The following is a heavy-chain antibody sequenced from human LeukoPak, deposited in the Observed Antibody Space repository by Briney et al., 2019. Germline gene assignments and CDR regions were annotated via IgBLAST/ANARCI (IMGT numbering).Heavy chain of an antibody. CDR1: GFTFSSYG. J-gene: IGHJ4*02. D-gene: IGHD3-10*01. V-gene: IGHV3-30*18. CDR2: ISYDGSYK. CDR3: AKDPSYYYGSGDPFDY. Sequence: GRSLRLSCAASGFTFSSYGMHWVRQAPGKGLEWVAVISYDGSYKYYADSVKGRFTISRDNSKNTLYLQMNSLRAEDTAVYYCAKDPSYYYGSGDPFDYWGQGTLVTVSS.